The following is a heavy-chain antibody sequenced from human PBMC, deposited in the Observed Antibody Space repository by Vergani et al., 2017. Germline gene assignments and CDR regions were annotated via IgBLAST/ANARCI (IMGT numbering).Heavy chain of an antibody. CDR3: ARDGAGTIDFDY. CDR2: VGFDGSDT. Sequence: EVQLVESGGGLVQPGGSLRLSCAASGFPLSNAWIHWVRQGPGKGLEWVSRVGFDGSDTVYADSVKGRFTISKDSAMNTVHLQMTNVRAEATAVYFCARDGAGTIDFDYWGPGILVTVSS. CDR1: GFPLSNAW. J-gene: IGHJ4*02. D-gene: IGHD1-26*01. V-gene: IGHV3-74*01.